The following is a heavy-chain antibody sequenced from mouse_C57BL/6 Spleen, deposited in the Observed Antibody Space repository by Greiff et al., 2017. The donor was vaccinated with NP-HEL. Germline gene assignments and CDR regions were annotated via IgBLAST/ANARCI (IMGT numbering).Heavy chain of an antibody. V-gene: IGHV14-4*01. CDR3: TIGNYPAWVAY. Sequence: VQLKQSGAELVRPGASVKLSCTASGFNIKDDYMHWVKQRPEQGLEWIGWIDPENGDTEYASKFQGKATITADTSSNTAYLQLSSLTSEDTAVYYCTIGNYPAWVAYWGQGTRVTVSA. J-gene: IGHJ3*01. CDR1: GFNIKDDY. CDR2: IDPENGDT. D-gene: IGHD2-1*01.